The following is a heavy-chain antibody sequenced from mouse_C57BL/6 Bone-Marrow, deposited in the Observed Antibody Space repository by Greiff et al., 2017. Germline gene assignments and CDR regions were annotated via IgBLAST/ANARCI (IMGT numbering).Heavy chain of an antibody. CDR2: ISAGSGYT. CDR3: ARDNDYSQEDYYAMDY. J-gene: IGHJ4*01. V-gene: IGHV5-4*01. D-gene: IGHD2-12*01. Sequence: EVQGVESGGGLVKPGASLKLSCAASGFTFSSYAMPWVRQSPEKRLEWVATISAGSGYTSYPDNVKGRFTISRDNSKNNLYLQMSHLMSDDTAMYYCARDNDYSQEDYYAMDYWGQGTSVTVSS. CDR1: GFTFSSYA.